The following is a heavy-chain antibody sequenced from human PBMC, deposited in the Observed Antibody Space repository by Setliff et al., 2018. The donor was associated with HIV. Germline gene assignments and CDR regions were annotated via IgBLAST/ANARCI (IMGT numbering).Heavy chain of an antibody. Sequence: SETLSLTCAVSGGSFSVYYWRWIRQPPGKGLEWIGEINHSGRTNYNPPLKSRATISVDTSKNQFSLRLNSVTAADTAVYYCARGATLLPGYSDRWEYFYMDVWGKGTTVTVSS. CDR2: INHSGRT. V-gene: IGHV4-34*01. J-gene: IGHJ6*03. D-gene: IGHD5-12*01. CDR3: ARGATLLPGYSDRWEYFYMDV. CDR1: GGSFSVYY.